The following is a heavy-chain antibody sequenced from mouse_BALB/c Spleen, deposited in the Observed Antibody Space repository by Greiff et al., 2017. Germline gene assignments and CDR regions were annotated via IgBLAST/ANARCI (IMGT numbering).Heavy chain of an antibody. D-gene: IGHD3-2*01. J-gene: IGHJ2*01. V-gene: IGHV2-9*02. CDR2: IWAGGST. CDR3: ARGQLGLRRGYYFDY. CDR1: GFSLTSYG. Sequence: LQESGPGLVAPSQSLSITCTVSGFSLTSYGVHWVRQPPGKGLEWLGVIWAGGSTNYNSALMSRLSISKDNSKSQVFLKMNSLQTDDTAMYYCARGQLGLRRGYYFDYWGQGTTLTVSS.